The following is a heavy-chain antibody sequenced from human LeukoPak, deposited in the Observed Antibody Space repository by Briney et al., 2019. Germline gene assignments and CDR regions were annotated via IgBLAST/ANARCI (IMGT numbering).Heavy chain of an antibody. CDR2: ISGSGGNT. V-gene: IGHV3-23*01. J-gene: IGHJ5*02. CDR3: ARELKIGVAGTVGFDP. Sequence: GGSLRRSCAGSGFTFSSYAMSWVRQAPGKGLEWVSAISGSGGNTYYADSVKGRFTISRDNSKNMVYVQMNSLRAEDTAVYYCARELKIGVAGTVGFDPWGQGTLVTVSS. CDR1: GFTFSSYA. D-gene: IGHD6-19*01.